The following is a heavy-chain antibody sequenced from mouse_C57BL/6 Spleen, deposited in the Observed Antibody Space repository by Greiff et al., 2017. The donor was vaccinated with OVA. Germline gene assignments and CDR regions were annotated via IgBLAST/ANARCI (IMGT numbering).Heavy chain of an antibody. J-gene: IGHJ2*01. D-gene: IGHD1-1*01. CDR3: ARSAVVATDY. Sequence: QVQLQQSGPELVKPGAPVKISCKASGYAFSSSWMNWVKQRPGKGLEWIGRIYPGDGDTNYNGKFKGKATLTADKSSSTAYMQLSSLTSEDSAVYFCARSAVVATDYWGQGTTLTVSS. CDR1: GYAFSSSW. CDR2: IYPGDGDT. V-gene: IGHV1-82*01.